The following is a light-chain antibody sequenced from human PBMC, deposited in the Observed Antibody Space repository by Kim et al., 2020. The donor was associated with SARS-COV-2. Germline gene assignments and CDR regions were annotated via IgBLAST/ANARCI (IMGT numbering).Light chain of an antibody. J-gene: IGLJ2*01. CDR1: SCNSGRNV. CDR2: DTN. CDR3: AAWDDSLNGPV. V-gene: IGLV1-47*01. Sequence: GQGVTISCSGTSCNSGRNVEYWYHQHHASAPTLLIFDTNQRPSGVPARLSGSTSGTSAYLAISGLRYEDEADYYCAAWDDSLNGPVFGGGTQLTVL.